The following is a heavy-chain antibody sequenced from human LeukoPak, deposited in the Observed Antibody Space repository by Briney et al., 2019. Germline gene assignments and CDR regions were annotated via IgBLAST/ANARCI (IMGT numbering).Heavy chain of an antibody. V-gene: IGHV3-23*01. Sequence: GGSLRLSCAASGFTFSSYGMSWVRQAPGKGLEWVSVISGSGGSTYHADSVKGRFTISRDNSKNSLYLQMNSLRAEDTAVYYCAKGYCSSTSCHTDYWGQGTLVTVSS. CDR1: GFTFSSYG. J-gene: IGHJ4*02. CDR3: AKGYCSSTSCHTDY. D-gene: IGHD2-2*02. CDR2: ISGSGGST.